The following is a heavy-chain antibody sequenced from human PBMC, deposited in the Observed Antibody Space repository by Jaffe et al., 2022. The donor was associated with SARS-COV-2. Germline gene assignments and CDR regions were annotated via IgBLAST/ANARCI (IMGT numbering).Heavy chain of an antibody. CDR1: GASIASNSFF. CDR3: ARQPATARFYPGAGDF. J-gene: IGHJ3*01. V-gene: IGHV4-39*01. CDR2: IYHTGYT. Sequence: QLQLQESGPRLVKPSETLSLTCTVSGASIASNSFFWGWIRQPPGEGLEWLGAIYHTGYTYYNPSLNSRVTMSVDTSKNEFSLRLSSVTARDTAIYYCARQPATARFYPGAGDFWGQGTLVTVSS. D-gene: IGHD3-9*01.